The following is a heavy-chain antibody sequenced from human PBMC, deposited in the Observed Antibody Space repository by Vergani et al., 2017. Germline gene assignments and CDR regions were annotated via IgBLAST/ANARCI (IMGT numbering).Heavy chain of an antibody. CDR3: ARVCPEGNGGYVYWFDP. CDR1: GFTFSSYS. D-gene: IGHD5-12*01. J-gene: IGHJ5*02. CDR2: ISSISSTI. Sequence: EVQLVESGGGLVQPGGSLRLSCAASGFTFSSYSMNWVRQAPGKGLEWVSYISSISSTIYYADSVKGGFTISRDNAKKSLYLQMNSLRAEDTAVYYCARVCPEGNGGYVYWFDPWGQGTLVTVSS. V-gene: IGHV3-48*01.